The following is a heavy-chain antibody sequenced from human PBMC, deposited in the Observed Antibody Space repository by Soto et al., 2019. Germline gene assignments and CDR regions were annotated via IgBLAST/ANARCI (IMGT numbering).Heavy chain of an antibody. CDR2: ISWNGGRI. Sequence: EVQLVESGGGLVQPGRSLRLSCAASGFTFDDYAMHWVRQAPGKGLEWVSGISWNGGRIGYADSVKGRFTTSRDNAKNSLYLQMNSLRAEDTALYYCAKSHFGDYDFDYWGQGTLVTVSS. V-gene: IGHV3-9*01. CDR1: GFTFDDYA. D-gene: IGHD4-17*01. CDR3: AKSHFGDYDFDY. J-gene: IGHJ4*02.